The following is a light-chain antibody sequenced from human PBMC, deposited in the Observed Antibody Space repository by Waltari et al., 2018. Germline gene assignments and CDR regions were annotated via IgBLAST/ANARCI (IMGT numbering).Light chain of an antibody. CDR2: VAY. CDR1: QSVSRA. V-gene: IGKV3-20*01. J-gene: IGKJ1*01. Sequence: EIVLTQSPGTLSLSLGERATVSCRTSQSVSRALAWYQQKTGQAPRLLIYVAYTTATGIPDRCSGSGSGTDFSLTISSLEPDDFAVYYCQQYFRLPVTFGQGTTVEI. CDR3: QQYFRLPVT.